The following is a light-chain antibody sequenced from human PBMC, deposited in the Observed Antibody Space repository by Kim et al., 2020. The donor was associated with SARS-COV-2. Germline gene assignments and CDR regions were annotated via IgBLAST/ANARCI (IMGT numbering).Light chain of an antibody. CDR3: QQSNNWPYT. J-gene: IGKJ2*01. V-gene: IGKV3-15*01. CDR1: VSNS. CDR2: GAS. Sequence: VSNSVAWYQQRPGQAPRLLIFGASTRATGIPARFSGGGSGTEFTLTITSLQSEDFAVYFCQQSNNWPYTFGQGTKLEI.